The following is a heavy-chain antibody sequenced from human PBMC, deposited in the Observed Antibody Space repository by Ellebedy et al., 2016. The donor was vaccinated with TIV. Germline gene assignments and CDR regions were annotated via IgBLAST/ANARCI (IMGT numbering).Heavy chain of an antibody. CDR2: ISGSGVKT. V-gene: IGHV3-23*01. Sequence: GGSLRLXXGASGFTFNRYAMTWVRQAPGKGLEWVSSISGSGVKTNYAYSVRGRFTISRDNSQNTLYLQMNSLRAEDTAVYFCTKVSGAVFSAGYYLDYWGQGTLATVSS. CDR3: TKVSGAVFSAGYYLDY. D-gene: IGHD2/OR15-2a*01. J-gene: IGHJ4*02. CDR1: GFTFNRYA.